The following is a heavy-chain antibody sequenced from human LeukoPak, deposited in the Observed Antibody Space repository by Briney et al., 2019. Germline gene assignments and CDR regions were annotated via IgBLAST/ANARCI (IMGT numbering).Heavy chain of an antibody. D-gene: IGHD6-19*01. V-gene: IGHV3-21*01. CDR1: GFTFSTYA. CDR2: ISSTSNYI. J-gene: IGHJ4*02. CDR3: ARDSRQWLANY. Sequence: GGSLRLSCAASGFTFSTYAISWVRQAPGKGLEWVSCISSTSNYIFYADSVRGRFTISRDNAKNSLFLQMNSLRAEDTAVYYCARDSRQWLANYWGQGTLVTVSS.